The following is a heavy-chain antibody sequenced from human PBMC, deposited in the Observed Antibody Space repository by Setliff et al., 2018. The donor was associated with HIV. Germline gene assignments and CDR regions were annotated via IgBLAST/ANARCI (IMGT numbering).Heavy chain of an antibody. J-gene: IGHJ4*02. D-gene: IGHD5-12*01. CDR1: GNLIGSGGFY. CDR2: ISYSGNT. V-gene: IGHV4-39*07. CDR3: AGRDGYNRYYFDF. Sequence: PSETLSLTCSVSGNLIGSGGFYWTWFRQSPGVGLEWIGIISYSGNTYYNPSLQSRVTISGDTSKNQFSLKVTSVTAADTAVYYCAGRDGYNRYYFDFWGQGTLVTVSS.